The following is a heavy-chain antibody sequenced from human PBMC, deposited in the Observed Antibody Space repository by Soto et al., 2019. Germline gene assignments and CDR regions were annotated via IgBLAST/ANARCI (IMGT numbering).Heavy chain of an antibody. J-gene: IGHJ3*02. CDR2: ISAYNGNT. CDR1: GYTFTSYG. CDR3: ARDKKVVVAATTPRDAFDI. D-gene: IGHD2-15*01. V-gene: IGHV1-18*04. Sequence: ASVKVSCKASGYTFTSYGISWVRQAPGQGLEWMGWISAYNGNTNYAQKLQGRVTMTTDTSTSTAYMELRSLRSDDTAVYYCARDKKVVVAATTPRDAFDIWGQGTMVTVSS.